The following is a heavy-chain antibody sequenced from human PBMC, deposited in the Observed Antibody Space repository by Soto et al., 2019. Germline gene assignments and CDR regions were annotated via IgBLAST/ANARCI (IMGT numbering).Heavy chain of an antibody. CDR3: TCYPPRGHYNKYARNY. CDR2: IKEDGSEK. D-gene: IGHD4-4*01. CDR1: GFTFSRFW. J-gene: IGHJ4*02. Sequence: GGSLRLSCAASGFTFSRFWMSWVRQAPGKWLEWVANIKEDGSEKYYVDSVKGRFTISRDNAKNSLFLQMNSLRAEDTAVYFSTCYPPRGHYNKYARNYWGQGXQVTVYS. V-gene: IGHV3-7*03.